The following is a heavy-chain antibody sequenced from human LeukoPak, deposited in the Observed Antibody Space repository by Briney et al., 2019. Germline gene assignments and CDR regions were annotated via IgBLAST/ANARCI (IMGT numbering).Heavy chain of an antibody. V-gene: IGHV3-30*18. CDR2: ISYDGSNK. CDR1: GFMFSSYG. CDR3: AKDTRRFSSGYYLFDY. J-gene: IGHJ4*02. Sequence: GRSLRLSCAASGFMFSSYGMQWVRQAPGKGLEWVAVISYDGSNKYYADSVKGRFTISRDNSKNTLYLQMNSLRAEDTAVYYCAKDTRRFSSGYYLFDYWGQGTLVTVSS. D-gene: IGHD3-22*01.